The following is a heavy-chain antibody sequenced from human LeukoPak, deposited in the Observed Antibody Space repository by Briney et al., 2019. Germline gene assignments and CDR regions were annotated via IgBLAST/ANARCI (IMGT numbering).Heavy chain of an antibody. CDR3: AKDAGFGYYHY. Sequence: PGGSLRLSCAASGFTFSSYAMSWVRQAPGKGLEWVSAISGSGGSTYYADSVKGRFTISRDNSKNTLYLQMNSLRTEHPAEYYCAKDAGFGYYHYWGEGPLVPVSS. J-gene: IGHJ4*02. CDR1: GFTFSSYA. D-gene: IGHD3-22*01. V-gene: IGHV3-23*01. CDR2: ISGSGGST.